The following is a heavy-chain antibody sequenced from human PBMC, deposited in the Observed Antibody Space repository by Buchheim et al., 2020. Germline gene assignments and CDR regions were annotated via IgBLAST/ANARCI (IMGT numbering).Heavy chain of an antibody. V-gene: IGHV3-23*01. CDR3: ATKSGYSYGDDAFDI. CDR1: GFTFSSYA. Sequence: EVQLLESGGGLVQPGVSLRLSCAASGFTFSSYAMTWVRQAPGKGLEWVSAITGGGDSAYYTDSVKGRFTISRDNSKNTLYLQMTSLRPADTAVYYCATKSGYSYGDDAFDIWGQGT. D-gene: IGHD5-12*01. J-gene: IGHJ3*02. CDR2: ITGGGDSA.